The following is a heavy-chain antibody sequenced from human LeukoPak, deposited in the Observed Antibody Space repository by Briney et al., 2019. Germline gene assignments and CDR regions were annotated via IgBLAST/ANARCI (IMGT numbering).Heavy chain of an antibody. CDR2: LSYDGSNK. V-gene: IGHV3-30*18. CDR3: AKDSNMVGATSFDY. J-gene: IGHJ4*02. Sequence: GGSLRLSCAASGFSFSSYGMHWVRQAPGQGLEWVAGLSYDGSNKYYADSVKGRFTISRDNSKNTLYLQMHSLRAEDTAVYYCAKDSNMVGATSFDYWGQGALVTVSS. CDR1: GFSFSSYG. D-gene: IGHD1-26*01.